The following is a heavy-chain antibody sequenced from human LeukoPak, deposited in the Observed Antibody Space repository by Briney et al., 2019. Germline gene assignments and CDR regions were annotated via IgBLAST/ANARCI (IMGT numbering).Heavy chain of an antibody. V-gene: IGHV3-23*01. CDR2: LDGGGGDT. Sequence: GGSLRLSCAASGFTFSSFAMSWVRQAPGKGLEWVSALDGGGGDTYYADSVKGRFTISRDNSKNTLYLQMNSLRAEDTAVYYCAKGYGPRDWGQGTLVTVSS. D-gene: IGHD4-17*01. CDR1: GFTFSSFA. CDR3: AKGYGPRD. J-gene: IGHJ4*02.